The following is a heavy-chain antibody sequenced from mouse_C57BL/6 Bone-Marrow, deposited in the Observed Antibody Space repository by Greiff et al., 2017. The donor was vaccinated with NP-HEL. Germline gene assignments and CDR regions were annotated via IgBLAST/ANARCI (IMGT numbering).Heavy chain of an antibody. CDR1: GYAFTNYL. J-gene: IGHJ4*01. CDR2: INPGSGGT. V-gene: IGHV1-54*01. CDR3: AREREILWPYAMDY. D-gene: IGHD1-1*02. Sequence: QVQLKESGAELVRPGTSVKVSCKASGYAFTNYLIEWVKQRPGQGLEWIGVINPGSGGTNYNEKFKGKATLTADKSSSTAYMQLSSLTSEDSAVYVCAREREILWPYAMDYWGQGTSVTVSS.